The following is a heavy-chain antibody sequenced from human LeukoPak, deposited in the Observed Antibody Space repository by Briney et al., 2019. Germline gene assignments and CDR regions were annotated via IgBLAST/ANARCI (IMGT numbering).Heavy chain of an antibody. Sequence: GGSLRLSCAASGFTFASFAMSWVRQAPGKGLEWVSAISGSGGSTYYADSVKGRFTISRDNSKNTLYLQMNSLRAEDTAVYYCAKAQQYYYDRSGYSLYWGQGPLVTVPS. CDR3: AKAQQYYYDRSGYSLY. D-gene: IGHD3-22*01. V-gene: IGHV3-23*01. CDR2: ISGSGGST. J-gene: IGHJ4*02. CDR1: GFTFASFA.